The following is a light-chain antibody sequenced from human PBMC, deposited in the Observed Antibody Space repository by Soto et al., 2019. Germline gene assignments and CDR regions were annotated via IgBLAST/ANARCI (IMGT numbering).Light chain of an antibody. J-gene: IGKJ1*01. CDR3: QQYSRHST. Sequence: DIQMTQSPSTLSASVGDRVTITCRASQSISTWLAWYQQKPGKAPKVLISKASSLESGVPLRFSGSGSGTEFTLTISSLQPDDFATYYCQQYSRHSTFGQGTKVEIK. V-gene: IGKV1-5*03. CDR1: QSISTW. CDR2: KAS.